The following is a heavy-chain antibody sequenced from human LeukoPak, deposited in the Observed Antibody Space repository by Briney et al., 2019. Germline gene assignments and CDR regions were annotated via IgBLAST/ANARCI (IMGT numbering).Heavy chain of an antibody. Sequence: SETLSLTCTVSGGSISSYYWSWIRQPPGKGLEWIGYIYYSGSTNYNPSLKSRVTISVDTSKNQFSLKLSSVTAADTAVYYCARDQLAAAGTLYYYYYYGMDVWGQGTTVTVSS. J-gene: IGHJ6*02. D-gene: IGHD6-13*01. V-gene: IGHV4-59*01. CDR1: GGSISSYY. CDR2: IYYSGST. CDR3: ARDQLAAAGTLYYYYYYGMDV.